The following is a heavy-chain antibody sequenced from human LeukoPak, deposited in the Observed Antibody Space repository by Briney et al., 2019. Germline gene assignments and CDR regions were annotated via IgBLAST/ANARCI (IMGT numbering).Heavy chain of an antibody. J-gene: IGHJ4*02. V-gene: IGHV4-39*07. CDR2: IYYSGST. CDR1: GGSISSSSYY. Sequence: SETLSLTCTVSGGSISSSSYYWGWIRQPPGKGLEWIGSIYYSGSTYYNPSLKSRVTISVDTSKNQFSLKLSSVTAADTAVYYCARGRTHYGSGSWPDDYWGQGTLVTVSS. CDR3: ARGRTHYGSGSWPDDY. D-gene: IGHD3-10*01.